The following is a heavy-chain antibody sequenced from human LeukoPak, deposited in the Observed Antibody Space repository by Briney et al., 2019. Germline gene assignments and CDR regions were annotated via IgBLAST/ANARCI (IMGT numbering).Heavy chain of an antibody. CDR2: INSDGSGI. Sequence: GGSLRLSFAASGFTFSEYWMHWVRQAPGKGLEWVSRINSDGSGITYADSVKGRFTISRDNAKNTLYLQMNSLRVEDTAVYYCASSPVITRDWGQGTLVTVSS. J-gene: IGHJ4*02. D-gene: IGHD3-22*01. CDR1: GFTFSEYW. CDR3: ASSPVITRD. V-gene: IGHV3-74*01.